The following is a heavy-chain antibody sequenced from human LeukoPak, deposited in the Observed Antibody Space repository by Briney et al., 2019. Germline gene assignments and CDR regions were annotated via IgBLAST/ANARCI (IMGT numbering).Heavy chain of an antibody. J-gene: IGHJ4*02. Sequence: ASETLSLTCSVSGGSISSNNYYWSWIRQPAGKGLEWIGRIFSSGSTNYNPSLKSRVTISVDTSKNQFSLKLSSVTAADTAVYYCAREIPYSYGSSKGGFDYWGQGTLVTVSS. CDR2: IFSSGST. CDR3: AREIPYSYGSSKGGFDY. V-gene: IGHV4-61*10. CDR1: GGSISSNNYY. D-gene: IGHD5-18*01.